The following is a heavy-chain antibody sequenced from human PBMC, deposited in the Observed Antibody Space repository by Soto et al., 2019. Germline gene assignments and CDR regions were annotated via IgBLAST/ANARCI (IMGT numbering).Heavy chain of an antibody. V-gene: IGHV4-39*01. Sequence: SETLSLTCTVSGGSISPSSSYYWGWVRQPPGKGLEWIGSIYYSKNTYYNPSLKSRVTISVDTSKNQYSLKLTFVTAADTAVYYCASVDYYDSSGYLFGFDPWGQGTLVTV. CDR3: ASVDYYDSSGYLFGFDP. CDR2: IYYSKNT. CDR1: GGSISPSSSYY. D-gene: IGHD3-22*01. J-gene: IGHJ5*02.